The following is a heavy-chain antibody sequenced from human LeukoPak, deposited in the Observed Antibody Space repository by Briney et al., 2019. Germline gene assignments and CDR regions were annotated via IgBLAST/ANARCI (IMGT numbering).Heavy chain of an antibody. D-gene: IGHD1-14*01. CDR1: GGSVSSYY. CDR3: ARHGTISSESYFDY. CDR2: IHNSGRT. V-gene: IGHV4-59*08. J-gene: IGHJ4*02. Sequence: SETLSLTCSVSGGSVSSYYWSWIRQSPGKGLEWIGYIHNSGRTNYNPSLKSRVTGFVDTSKNQVSLRLSSGTAADTAVYYCARHGTISSESYFDYWGQGALVTVSS.